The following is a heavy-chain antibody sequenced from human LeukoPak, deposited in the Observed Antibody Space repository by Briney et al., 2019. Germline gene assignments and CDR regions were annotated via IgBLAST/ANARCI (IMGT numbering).Heavy chain of an antibody. J-gene: IGHJ4*02. D-gene: IGHD2-15*01. CDR2: ISYDGSNK. CDR1: GFTFSSCA. V-gene: IGHV3-30-3*01. Sequence: PGRSLRLSCAASGFTFSSCAMHWVRQAPGKGLEWVAVISYDGSNKYYADSVKGRFTISRDNSKNTLYLQMNSLRAEDTAVYYCARDSGGSCGYWGQGTLVTVSS. CDR3: ARDSGGSCGY.